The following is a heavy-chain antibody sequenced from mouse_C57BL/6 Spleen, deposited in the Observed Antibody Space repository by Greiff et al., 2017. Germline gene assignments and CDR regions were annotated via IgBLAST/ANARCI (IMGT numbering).Heavy chain of an antibody. CDR3: AKLGGNWYFDV. Sequence: DVQLQESGPGMVKPSQSLSLTCTVTGYSITSGYDWHWIRPFPGNKLEWMGYISYSGSTNYNPSLKSRISITHDTSKNHFFLKLNSVTTEDTATYYCAKLGGNWYFDVWGTGTTVTVSS. D-gene: IGHD4-1*01. V-gene: IGHV3-1*01. CDR2: ISYSGST. CDR1: GYSITSGYD. J-gene: IGHJ1*03.